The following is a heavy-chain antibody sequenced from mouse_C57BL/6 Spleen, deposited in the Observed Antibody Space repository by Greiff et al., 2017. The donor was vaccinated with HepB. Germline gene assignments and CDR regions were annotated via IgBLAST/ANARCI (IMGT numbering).Heavy chain of an antibody. CDR3: ARELRGGFDY. Sequence: VKLMESGAELVKPGASVKLSCKASGYTFTSYWMHWVKQRPGQGLEWIGMIHPNSGSTNYNEKFKSKATLTVDKSSSTAYMQLSSLTSEDSAVYYCARELRGGFDYWGQGTTLTVSS. CDR1: GYTFTSYW. CDR2: IHPNSGST. J-gene: IGHJ2*01. D-gene: IGHD2-4*01. V-gene: IGHV1-64*01.